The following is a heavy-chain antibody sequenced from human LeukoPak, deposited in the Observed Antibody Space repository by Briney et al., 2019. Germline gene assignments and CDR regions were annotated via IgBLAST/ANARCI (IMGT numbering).Heavy chain of an antibody. CDR1: GGSLSSYY. CDR3: AGSSGWSYFDC. CDR2: IYTSRSA. J-gene: IGHJ4*02. Sequence: SETLSLTRTVSGGSLSSYYWSWIRQPAAKGLEGIGRIYTSRSANYNPSLTSLVTMSVDTSKNQFSLKLSSVTAADAAVYYCAGSSGWSYFDCWGQGTLVTVSS. V-gene: IGHV4-4*07. D-gene: IGHD6-19*01.